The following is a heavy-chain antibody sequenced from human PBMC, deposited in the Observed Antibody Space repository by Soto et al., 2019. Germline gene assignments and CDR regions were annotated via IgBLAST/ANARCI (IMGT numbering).Heavy chain of an antibody. J-gene: IGHJ3*02. CDR2: ITYDGNNK. D-gene: IGHD3-22*01. Sequence: QVQLVESGGGVVQPGRPLRLSCAASGFTFDNFDMRWVRQAPGKGLECVAIITYDGNNKYYADSVKGRFTIPRDNPKNTLYLQMNSLRAEDTAEYFCARETTREESSGYDFEIWGQGTVVTVSS. V-gene: IGHV3-30*03. CDR1: GFTFDNFD. CDR3: ARETTREESSGYDFEI.